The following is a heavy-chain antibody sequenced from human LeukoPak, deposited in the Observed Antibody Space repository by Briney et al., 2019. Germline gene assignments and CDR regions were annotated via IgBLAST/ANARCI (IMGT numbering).Heavy chain of an antibody. CDR3: ASAELGYCSGGSCPRFDY. D-gene: IGHD2-15*01. Sequence: SVKVSCKASGGTFSSYAISWVRQAPGQGLEWMGGIIPIFGTASYAQKFQGRVTITADKSTSTAYMELSSLRSEDTAVYYCASAELGYCSGGSCPRFDYWGQGTLVTVSS. CDR2: IIPIFGTA. J-gene: IGHJ4*02. CDR1: GGTFSSYA. V-gene: IGHV1-69*06.